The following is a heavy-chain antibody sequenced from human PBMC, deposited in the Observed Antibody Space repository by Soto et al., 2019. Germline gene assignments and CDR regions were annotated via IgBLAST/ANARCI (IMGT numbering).Heavy chain of an antibody. CDR2: INPNSGGT. CDR3: ARSTDTALDPYDY. J-gene: IGHJ4*02. CDR1: GYTFTGYY. D-gene: IGHD5-18*01. Sequence: ASVKVSCKASGYTFTGYYMHWVRQAPGQGLEWMGWINPNSGGTNYAQKFQGWVTMTRDTSISTAYMELSRLRSDDTAVYYCARSTDTALDPYDYWGQGTLVTVPQ. V-gene: IGHV1-2*04.